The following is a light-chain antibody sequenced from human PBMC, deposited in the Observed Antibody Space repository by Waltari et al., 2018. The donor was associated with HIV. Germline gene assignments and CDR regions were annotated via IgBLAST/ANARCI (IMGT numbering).Light chain of an antibody. Sequence: QSVLTQTPSASGTPGQRVTISCSGSSSNIGSTYVYWYQQLPGTAPKLLIYRNNQRPSGVPDRFSGSKSDTSASLAISGLQSEDEADFYCAAWDDSLNEWLFGGGTKLTVL. CDR3: AAWDDSLNEWL. V-gene: IGLV1-47*01. CDR1: SSNIGSTY. J-gene: IGLJ3*02. CDR2: RNN.